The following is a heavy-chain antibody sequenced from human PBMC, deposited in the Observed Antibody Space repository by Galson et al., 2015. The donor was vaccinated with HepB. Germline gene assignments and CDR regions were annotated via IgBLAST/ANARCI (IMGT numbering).Heavy chain of an antibody. J-gene: IGHJ6*02. CDR2: INSDGSTT. D-gene: IGHD2-15*01. CDR3: TFCSGGSCYSYYGMDV. V-gene: IGHV3-74*01. CDR1: GFIFSSYW. Sequence: SLRLSCAASGFIFSSYWMFWVRQAPGKGLVWVSRINSDGSTTSYADSVKGRFTVSRDNAKNTLYLQMNSLRGEDTAVYYCTFCSGGSCYSYYGMDVWGQGTTVTVSS.